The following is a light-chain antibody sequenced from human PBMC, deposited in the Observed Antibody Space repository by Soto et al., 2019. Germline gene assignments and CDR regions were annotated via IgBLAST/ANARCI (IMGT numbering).Light chain of an antibody. CDR3: QQYYSTPT. CDR2: WAS. J-gene: IGKJ1*01. CDR1: QSVLYSSNNKNY. Sequence: DIVMTQSPDSLAVSLSERATINCKSSQSVLYSSNNKNYLAWYQQKPGQPPKLLIYWASTRESGVPDRFSGSGSGTDLTLTISSLQAEDVAVYYCQQYYSTPTFGQGTKVEIK. V-gene: IGKV4-1*01.